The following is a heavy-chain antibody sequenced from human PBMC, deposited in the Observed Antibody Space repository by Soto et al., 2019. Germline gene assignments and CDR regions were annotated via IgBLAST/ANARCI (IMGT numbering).Heavy chain of an antibody. D-gene: IGHD2-21*02. CDR2: IRTSSSYI. CDR3: ASDRAPFCGGDCGLVDV. J-gene: IGHJ6*02. CDR1: GFNFNNFG. Sequence: PGGSLRLSCAASGFNFNNFGMNWFRQAPGKGLEWVSSIRTSSSYIYYAESVKGRFTISRDNAKKSLYLEMNRLGVEDTAVYYCASDRAPFCGGDCGLVDVWGQGTSVTVSS. V-gene: IGHV3-21*01.